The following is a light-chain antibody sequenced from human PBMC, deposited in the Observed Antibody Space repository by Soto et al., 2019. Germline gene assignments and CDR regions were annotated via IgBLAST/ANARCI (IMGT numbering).Light chain of an antibody. J-gene: IGKJ1*01. CDR3: QQYYSYPRT. Sequence: AILMTQSPSSLSASTGDRVTITCRASQGISSYLAWYQQKPGKAPKLLIYAASTLQSGVPSRFSGSGSGTAFTLTISCLQSEDFATYYCQQYYSYPRTFGQGTKVEIK. CDR1: QGISSY. V-gene: IGKV1-8*01. CDR2: AAS.